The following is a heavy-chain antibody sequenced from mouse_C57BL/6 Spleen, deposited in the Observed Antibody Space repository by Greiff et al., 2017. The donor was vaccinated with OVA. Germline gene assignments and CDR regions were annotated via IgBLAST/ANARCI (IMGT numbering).Heavy chain of an antibody. J-gene: IGHJ2*01. D-gene: IGHD1-1*01. CDR3: ARRNYYGSSHFDY. Sequence: VKLQQSGPELVKPGASVKISCKASGYAFSSSWMNWVKQRPGKGLEWIGRIYPGDGDTNYNGKFKGKATLTADKSSSTAYMQLSSLTSEDSAVYVCARRNYYGSSHFDYWGQGTTLTVSS. V-gene: IGHV1-82*01. CDR1: GYAFSSSW. CDR2: IYPGDGDT.